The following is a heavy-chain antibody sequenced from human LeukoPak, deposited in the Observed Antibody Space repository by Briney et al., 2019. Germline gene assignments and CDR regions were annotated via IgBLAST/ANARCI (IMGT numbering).Heavy chain of an antibody. CDR1: GGSISSSSYY. J-gene: IGHJ4*02. CDR2: IYYSGST. Sequence: SETLSLTCTVSGGSISSSSYYWGWIRQPPGKGLEWIGSIYYSGSTYYNPSLKSRVTISVDTSKNQFSLKLSSVTAADTAMYYCARRLYCSGGNCYGGPGGVFDYWGQGTLVTVSS. V-gene: IGHV4-39*07. CDR3: ARRLYCSGGNCYGGPGGVFDY. D-gene: IGHD2-15*01.